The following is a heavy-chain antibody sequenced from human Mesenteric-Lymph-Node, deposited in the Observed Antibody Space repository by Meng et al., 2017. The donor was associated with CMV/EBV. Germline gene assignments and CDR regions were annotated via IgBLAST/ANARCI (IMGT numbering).Heavy chain of an antibody. J-gene: IGHJ3*02. Sequence: SCAVSGFNFNNYGMHWVRQAPGKGLEPVAFIRYDAGNKYYADSVKGRFTISRDNSKSILYLQMNSLRPGDTAIYYCAKDLPLRRAFDIWGQGTMVTVSS. CDR1: GFNFNNYG. V-gene: IGHV3-30*02. CDR2: IRYDAGNK. CDR3: AKDLPLRRAFDI.